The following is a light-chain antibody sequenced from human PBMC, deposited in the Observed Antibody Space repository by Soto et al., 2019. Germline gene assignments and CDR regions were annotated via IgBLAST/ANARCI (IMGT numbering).Light chain of an antibody. Sequence: ELVLTQSPGTLSLSPGESAALSCRASQPVSSNFLAWYQQKPGQAPRLLIYGASSRATGTPDRFSGSGSGTDFTLTINRLEPEDFALYYCQQYGSSPPTFGQGTKVDIK. CDR1: QPVSSNF. CDR3: QQYGSSPPT. V-gene: IGKV3-20*01. J-gene: IGKJ1*01. CDR2: GAS.